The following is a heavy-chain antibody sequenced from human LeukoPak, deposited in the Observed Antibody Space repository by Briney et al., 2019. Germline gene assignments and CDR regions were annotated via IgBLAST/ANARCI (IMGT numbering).Heavy chain of an antibody. D-gene: IGHD2-2*02. Sequence: GASVKVSCKASGGTFSSYAISWVRQAPGQGLEWMGGIIPIFGTANYAQKFQGRVTITTDESTSTAYMELSSLRSDDTAVYYCARGDIVVLPAGIPHNWFDPWGQGTLVTVSS. J-gene: IGHJ5*02. V-gene: IGHV1-69*05. CDR3: ARGDIVVLPAGIPHNWFDP. CDR1: GGTFSSYA. CDR2: IIPIFGTA.